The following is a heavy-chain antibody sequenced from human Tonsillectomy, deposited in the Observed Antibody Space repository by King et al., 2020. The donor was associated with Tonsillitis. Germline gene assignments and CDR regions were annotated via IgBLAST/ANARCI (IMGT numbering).Heavy chain of an antibody. Sequence: VQLVESGGGLVQPGRSLRLSCAASGFTFDDYGMHWVRQAPGKGLEWVSGISWNSDSIGYADSVKGRFTISRDNAKNSLYLQMNSLRAEDTALYYCAKEGDTAMVSRYFDLWGRGTLVTVSS. J-gene: IGHJ2*01. CDR3: AKEGDTAMVSRYFDL. CDR1: GFTFDDYG. V-gene: IGHV3-9*01. CDR2: ISWNSDSI. D-gene: IGHD5-18*01.